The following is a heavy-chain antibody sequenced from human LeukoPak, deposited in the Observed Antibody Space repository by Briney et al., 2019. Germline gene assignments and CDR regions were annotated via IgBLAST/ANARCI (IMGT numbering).Heavy chain of an antibody. J-gene: IGHJ3*02. D-gene: IGHD3-22*01. CDR3: ARDRIYDSSGYLDAFDI. V-gene: IGHV4-4*02. Sequence: SGTLSLTCAVSGGSISSSYWWSWVRQPPGKGLEWIGEIYHSGSTNYNPSLKSRITISVDKSKNQFSLKLSSVTAADTAVYYCARDRIYDSSGYLDAFDIWGQGTMVTVSS. CDR2: IYHSGST. CDR1: GGSISSSYW.